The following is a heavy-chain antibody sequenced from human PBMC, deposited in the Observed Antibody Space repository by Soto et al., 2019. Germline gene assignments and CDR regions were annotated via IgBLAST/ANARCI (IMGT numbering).Heavy chain of an antibody. J-gene: IGHJ4*02. CDR2: ISHSGST. D-gene: IGHD2-15*01. Sequence: QVQLQQWGAGLLKPSETLSLTCAVYGGSFSGYYWSWIRQPPGKGLEWIGEISHSGSTNYNPTLKRRVTLSVDTSKNQFSLKLSSVTAADTAVYYCARGPPSDCSGGSCYYYYFDSWGQGTLVTVSS. CDR1: GGSFSGYY. V-gene: IGHV4-34*01. CDR3: ARGPPSDCSGGSCYYYYFDS.